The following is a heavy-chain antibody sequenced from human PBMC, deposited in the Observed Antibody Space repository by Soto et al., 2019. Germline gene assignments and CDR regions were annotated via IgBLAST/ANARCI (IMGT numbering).Heavy chain of an antibody. CDR2: IIPILGIA. Sequence: QVQLVQSGAEVKKPGSSVKVSCKASGGTFSSYTISWVRQAPGQGLEWMGRIIPILGIANYAQKFQGRVTITADKSTSTXXMXXXXXXXXXXXXXXXXXXXXXXXXXWMPHWFDPWGQGTLVTVSS. D-gene: IGHD2-2*01. V-gene: IGHV1-69*02. CDR1: GGTFSSYT. J-gene: IGHJ5*02. CDR3: XXXXXXXXXXWMPHWFDP.